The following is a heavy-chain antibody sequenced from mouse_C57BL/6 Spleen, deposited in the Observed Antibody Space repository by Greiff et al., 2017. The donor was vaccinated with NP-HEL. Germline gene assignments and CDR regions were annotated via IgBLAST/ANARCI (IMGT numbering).Heavy chain of an antibody. Sequence: QVQLQQPGAELVKPGASVKMSCKASGYTFTSYWITWVKQRPGQGLEWIGDIYPGSGSTNYNEKFKSKATLTVDTSSSTAYMQLSSLTSEDSAVYYCAREGNCDAYFDYWGQGTTLTVSS. V-gene: IGHV1-55*01. D-gene: IGHD4-1*01. CDR2: IYPGSGST. J-gene: IGHJ2*01. CDR1: GYTFTSYW. CDR3: AREGNCDAYFDY.